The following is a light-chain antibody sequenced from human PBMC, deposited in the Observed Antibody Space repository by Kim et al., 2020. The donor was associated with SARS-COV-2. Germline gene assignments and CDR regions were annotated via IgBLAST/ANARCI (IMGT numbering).Light chain of an antibody. V-gene: IGLV3-21*04. CDR2: YDS. CDR1: NIGSKS. Sequence: SYELTQPPSVSVAPGKTSRITCGGNNIGSKSVHWYQQKPGQAPVLVIYYDSDRPSGIPERFSGSNSGNTATLTISRVEAGDEADYYCQMWDSSSQRVFGG. J-gene: IGLJ3*02. CDR3: QMWDSSSQRV.